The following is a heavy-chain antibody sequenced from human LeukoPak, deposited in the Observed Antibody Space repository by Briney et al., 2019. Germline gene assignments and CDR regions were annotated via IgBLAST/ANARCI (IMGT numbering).Heavy chain of an antibody. V-gene: IGHV3-21*01. J-gene: IGHJ5*02. CDR2: ISGSSSSI. CDR1: GFTFSSYS. D-gene: IGHD3-10*01. Sequence: PGGSLRLSRAASGFTFSSYSMNWVRQAPGKGLEWVSSISGSSSSIYYADSVKGRFTISRDNAKNSLYLQMNSLRAEDTAVYYCARGPGSGRNYNWFDPWGQGTLVTVSS. CDR3: ARGPGSGRNYNWFDP.